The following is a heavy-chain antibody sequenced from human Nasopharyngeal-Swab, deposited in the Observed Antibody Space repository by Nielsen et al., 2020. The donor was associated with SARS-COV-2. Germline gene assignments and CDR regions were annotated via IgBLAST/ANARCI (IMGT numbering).Heavy chain of an antibody. Sequence: SVKVSCKASGGTFSSYAISWVRQAPGQGLEWMGGIIPIFGTANYAQKFQGRVTITADESTSTAYMELRSLRSEDTAVYYCARTIEYSSFRALYYFDYWGQGTLVTVSS. CDR1: GGTFSSYA. D-gene: IGHD6-6*01. CDR3: ARTIEYSSFRALYYFDY. CDR2: IIPIFGTA. V-gene: IGHV1-69*13. J-gene: IGHJ4*02.